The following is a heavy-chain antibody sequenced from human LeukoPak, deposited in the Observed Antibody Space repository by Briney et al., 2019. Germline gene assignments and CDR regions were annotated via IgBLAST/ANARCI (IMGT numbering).Heavy chain of an antibody. J-gene: IGHJ6*03. CDR3: ARERGYSYGGNYYYYYMDV. D-gene: IGHD5-18*01. CDR2: ISSSSSYI. V-gene: IGHV3-21*04. CDR1: GFTFSSYS. Sequence: GGSLRLSCAASGFTFSSYSMNWVRQAPGKGLEWVSSISSSSSYIYYADSVKGRFTISRDNSKNTLYLQMRAEDTAVYYCARERGYSYGGNYYYYYMDVWGKGTTVTISS.